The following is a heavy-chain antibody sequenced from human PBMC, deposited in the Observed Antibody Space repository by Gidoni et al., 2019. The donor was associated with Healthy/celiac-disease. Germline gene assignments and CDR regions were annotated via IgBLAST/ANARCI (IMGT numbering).Heavy chain of an antibody. CDR1: GFTFSSYA. Sequence: EVQLLESGGGLVQPGGSLRLSCAAYGFTFSSYARSWVRQAPGKGLEWVSAIVGSGGSTYYADSVKGRFTISRDNSKNTLYLQMNSLRAEDTAVYYCAKDAWDIVVVVAEFDYWGQGTLVTVSS. V-gene: IGHV3-23*01. CDR2: IVGSGGST. CDR3: AKDAWDIVVVVAEFDY. D-gene: IGHD2-15*01. J-gene: IGHJ4*02.